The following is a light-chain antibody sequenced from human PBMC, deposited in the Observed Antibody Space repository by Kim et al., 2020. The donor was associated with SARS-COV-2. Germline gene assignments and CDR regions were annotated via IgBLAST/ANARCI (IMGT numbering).Light chain of an antibody. J-gene: IGLJ2*01. CDR2: RNN. V-gene: IGLV1-47*01. CDR3: AAWDDSLSVV. Sequence: ELTQPPSASGTPGQRVTISCSGSSSNIGSNYVYWYQQLPGTAPKPLIYRNNQRPSGVPDRFSGSKSGTSASLAISGLRSEDEADYYCAAWDDSLSVV. CDR1: SSNIGSNY.